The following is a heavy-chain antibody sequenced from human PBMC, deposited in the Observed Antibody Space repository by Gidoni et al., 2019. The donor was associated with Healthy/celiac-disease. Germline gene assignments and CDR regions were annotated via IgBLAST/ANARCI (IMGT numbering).Heavy chain of an antibody. J-gene: IGHJ4*02. CDR1: GYSISSGYY. Sequence: QVQLQESGPGLVKPSETLSLTCAVSGYSISSGYYWGWIRQPPGKGLEWIGSIYHSGSTYYNPSLKSRVTISVDTSKNQFSLKLSSVTAADTAVYYCASGGIKNGAQWRPLDYWGQGTLVTVSS. D-gene: IGHD1-20*01. CDR2: IYHSGST. V-gene: IGHV4-38-2*01. CDR3: ASGGIKNGAQWRPLDY.